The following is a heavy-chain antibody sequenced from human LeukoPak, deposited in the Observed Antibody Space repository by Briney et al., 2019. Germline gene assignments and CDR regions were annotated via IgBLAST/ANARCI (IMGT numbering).Heavy chain of an antibody. CDR3: AKGGYCSGGSCYLDY. J-gene: IGHJ4*02. CDR2: ISWNSGSI. Sequence: GGSLRLSCAAAGFTFTTYGMHWVRQAPGNGLEWVSGISWNSGSIGYADSVKGRFTISRDNAKNSLYLQMNSLRAEDMALYYCAKGGYCSGGSCYLDYWGQGTLDTVSS. CDR1: GFTFTTYG. D-gene: IGHD2-15*01. V-gene: IGHV3-9*03.